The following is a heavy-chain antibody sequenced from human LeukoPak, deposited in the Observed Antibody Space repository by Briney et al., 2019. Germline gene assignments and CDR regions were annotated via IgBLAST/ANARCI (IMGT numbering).Heavy chain of an antibody. CDR3: ARLDYYDSSVPAFDI. J-gene: IGHJ3*02. CDR2: INHSGST. CDR1: GGSFSGYY. Sequence: SETLSLTCAVYGGSFSGYYWSWIRQPPGKGLEWTGEINHSGSTNYNPSLKSRVTISVDTSKNQFSLKLSSVTAADTAVCYCARLDYYDSSVPAFDIWGQGTMVTVSS. V-gene: IGHV4-34*01. D-gene: IGHD3-22*01.